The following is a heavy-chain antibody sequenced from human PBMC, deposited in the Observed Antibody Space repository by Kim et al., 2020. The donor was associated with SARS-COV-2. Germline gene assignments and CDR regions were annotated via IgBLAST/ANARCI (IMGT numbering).Heavy chain of an antibody. CDR2: VNPSGGST. D-gene: IGHD6-19*01. J-gene: IGHJ4*02. V-gene: IGHV1-46*01. CDR3: ARGGTSGSVGSSGWYSHY. Sequence: ASVKVSCKTSGYTFTTYYMNWVRQAPGQGLEWMGIVNPSGGSTTYAQKFQGRVTMTRDTSTSTVYIELTSLRSEDTAVYYCARGGTSGSVGSSGWYSHYWGQGTLVTVSS. CDR1: GYTFTTYY.